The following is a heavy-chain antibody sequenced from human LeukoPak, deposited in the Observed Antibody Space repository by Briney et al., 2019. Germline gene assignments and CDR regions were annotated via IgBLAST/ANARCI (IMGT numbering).Heavy chain of an antibody. CDR3: ARWNPRGGYGSGTYLDY. D-gene: IGHD3-10*01. CDR2: ISAYNGNT. Sequence: ASVKVSCKASGYTFTSYGISWVRQAPGQGLEWMGWISAYNGNTNYAQKLQGRVTMTTDTSTSTAYMELRSLRSDDTAVYYCARWNPRGGYGSGTYLDYWGQGTLVTVSS. J-gene: IGHJ4*02. V-gene: IGHV1-18*01. CDR1: GYTFTSYG.